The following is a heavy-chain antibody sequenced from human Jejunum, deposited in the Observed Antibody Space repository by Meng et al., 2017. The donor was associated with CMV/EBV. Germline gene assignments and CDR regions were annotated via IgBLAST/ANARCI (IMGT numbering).Heavy chain of an antibody. CDR2: INPSSGNS. D-gene: IGHD1-1*01. J-gene: IGHJ6*02. CDR1: GSTFSSYD. Sequence: ASGSTFSSYDINWVRQASGQGLEWMGGINPSSGNSGYAEKFQGRVTMTRNTSISTVYMELSGLTSADTGVYYCAREIINLDRMDVWGQGTTVTVSS. CDR3: AREIINLDRMDV. V-gene: IGHV1-8*01.